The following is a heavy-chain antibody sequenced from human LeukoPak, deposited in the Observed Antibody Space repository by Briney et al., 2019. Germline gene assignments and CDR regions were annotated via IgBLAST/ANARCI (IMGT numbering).Heavy chain of an antibody. J-gene: IGHJ3*02. V-gene: IGHV1-18*01. CDR2: ISAYNGNT. CDR3: ARGTVVVPAAIPDAFDI. Sequence: ASVKVSCKASGYTFTSYGISWVRQAPGQGLEWIGWISAYNGNTNYAQKLQGRVTMTTDTSTSTAYMELRSLRSDDTAVYYCARGTVVVPAAIPDAFDIWGQGTMVTVSS. CDR1: GYTFTSYG. D-gene: IGHD2-2*01.